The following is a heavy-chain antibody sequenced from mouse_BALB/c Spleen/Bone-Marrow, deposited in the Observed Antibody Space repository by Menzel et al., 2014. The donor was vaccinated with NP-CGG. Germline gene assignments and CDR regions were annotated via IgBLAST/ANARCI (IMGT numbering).Heavy chain of an antibody. D-gene: IGHD1-1*01. CDR1: GLNIKDTY. CDR3: ALLLRYYAMDY. V-gene: IGHV14-3*02. CDR2: IDPANGNT. Sequence: VQLKQSGAELVKPGASVKLSCTASGLNIKDTYMHWVKQRPEQGLEWIGRIDPANGNTKYDPKFQGKATITADTSSNTAYLQLSSLTSEDTAVYYCALLLRYYAMDYWGQGTSVTVSS. J-gene: IGHJ4*01.